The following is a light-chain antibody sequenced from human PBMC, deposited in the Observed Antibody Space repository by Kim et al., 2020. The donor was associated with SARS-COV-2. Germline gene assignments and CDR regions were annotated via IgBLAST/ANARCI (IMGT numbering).Light chain of an antibody. J-gene: IGLJ1*01. Sequence: GQAFTISCTGTSWYVGSYNYVSWYQHHPGKAPILILIDVSKRPSGVSNRFSGTKSGNTASLTISGLQAEDEADYYCNTYISSNTYGFGTGTKVTVL. CDR1: SWYVGSYNY. CDR2: DVS. CDR3: NTYISSNTYG. V-gene: IGLV2-14*03.